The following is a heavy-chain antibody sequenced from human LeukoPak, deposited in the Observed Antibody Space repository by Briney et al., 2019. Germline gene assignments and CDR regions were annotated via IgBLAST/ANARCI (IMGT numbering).Heavy chain of an antibody. Sequence: PGGSLRLSCAASGFTVSSNYMSWVRQAPGKGLEWVSVIYSGGSTYYADSVKGRFTISRDNSKNTLYLQMNSLRAEDTAVYYCAKDKFGWAAAGTDFDYWGQGTLVTVSS. CDR3: AKDKFGWAAAGTDFDY. CDR2: IYSGGST. J-gene: IGHJ4*02. CDR1: GFTVSSNY. D-gene: IGHD6-13*01. V-gene: IGHV3-66*01.